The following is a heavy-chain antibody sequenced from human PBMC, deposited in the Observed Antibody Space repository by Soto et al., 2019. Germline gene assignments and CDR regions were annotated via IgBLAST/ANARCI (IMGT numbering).Heavy chain of an antibody. CDR2: IKKDGSEK. CDR3: VAGSGWLPDF. Sequence: EVQLVESGGGLVQPRGSLRLSCAASGFSFSSFWMNWVRLAPGKGLEWVAIIKKDGSEKLYVDSVKGRFTISRDNARNSLYLEMNSLRAEDTAVYYCVAGSGWLPDFWGQGTLVTVSS. J-gene: IGHJ4*02. CDR1: GFSFSSFW. V-gene: IGHV3-7*01. D-gene: IGHD6-19*01.